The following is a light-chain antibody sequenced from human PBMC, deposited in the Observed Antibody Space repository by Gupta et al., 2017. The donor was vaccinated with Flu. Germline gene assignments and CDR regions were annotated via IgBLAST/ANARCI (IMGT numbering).Light chain of an antibody. CDR3: HHYGTSPIT. J-gene: IGKJ5*01. V-gene: IGKV3-20*01. Sequence: GTLSLSPGERATLSCGASQSITSTYLAWYQQKPGQAPRLLIYDASSRATGIPDRFSGSGSGTDFTLTISSLEPEDFAVYYCHHYGTSPITFGQGTRLEIK. CDR2: DAS. CDR1: QSITSTY.